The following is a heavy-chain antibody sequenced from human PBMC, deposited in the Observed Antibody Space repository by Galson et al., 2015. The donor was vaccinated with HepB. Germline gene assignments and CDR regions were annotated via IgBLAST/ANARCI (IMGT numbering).Heavy chain of an antibody. CDR1: GFTFSSYA. D-gene: IGHD2-8*01. CDR3: ARDEEWDCTNGVCYTSNFDY. V-gene: IGHV3-30-3*01. CDR2: ISYDGSNK. J-gene: IGHJ4*02. Sequence: SLRLSCAASGFTFSSYAMHWVRQAPGKGLEWVAVISYDGSNKYYADSVKGRFTISRDNPKNTLYLQMNSLRAEDTAVYYCARDEEWDCTNGVCYTSNFDYWGQGTLVTVSS.